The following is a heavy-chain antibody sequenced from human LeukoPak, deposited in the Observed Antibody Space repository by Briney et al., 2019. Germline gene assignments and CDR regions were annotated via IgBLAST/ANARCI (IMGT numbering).Heavy chain of an antibody. CDR3: ASGVHYSSGWIDI. CDR2: ISSSGGTI. V-gene: IGHV3-48*03. J-gene: IGHJ3*02. CDR1: GFTLSSNK. D-gene: IGHD6-19*01. Sequence: PGGSLRLSCAASGFTLSSNKMNWVRQAPGKGLEWLSYISSSGGTIHYVDSVKGRFTISRDNAKNSLFLQMNSLRAEDTAVYYCASGVHYSSGWIDIWGQGTMVTVSS.